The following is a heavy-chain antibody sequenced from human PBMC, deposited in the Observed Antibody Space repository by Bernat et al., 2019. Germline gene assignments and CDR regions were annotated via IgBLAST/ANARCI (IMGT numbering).Heavy chain of an antibody. D-gene: IGHD3-10*01. J-gene: IGHJ4*02. CDR1: GLTFSDST. Sequence: EVQLVESGGGLVQPGGSLKLSCAASGLTFSDSTMQWVRQASGKGLEWVGRVRTKANGFATSYDASVKGRFTISRDDSKNTAYLQMNSLKIEDTAVYYCTRSGALAEQTFDYWGQGTLVTVSS. V-gene: IGHV3-73*02. CDR2: VRTKANGFAT. CDR3: TRSGALAEQTFDY.